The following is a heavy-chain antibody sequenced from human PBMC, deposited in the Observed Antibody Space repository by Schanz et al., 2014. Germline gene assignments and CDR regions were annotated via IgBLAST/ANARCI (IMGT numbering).Heavy chain of an antibody. V-gene: IGHV3-23*01. Sequence: EVQLLESGGGLVQPGGSLRLSCAASGFTFSSYAMSWVRQAPGKGLEWVSGITGASDHIDYAESVKGRFTISRDNSKNTLFLQMNSLRAEDTAVYFCARDRRNADLDYWGQGTLVTVSS. D-gene: IGHD1-1*01. CDR2: ITGASDHI. CDR3: ARDRRNADLDY. J-gene: IGHJ4*02. CDR1: GFTFSSYA.